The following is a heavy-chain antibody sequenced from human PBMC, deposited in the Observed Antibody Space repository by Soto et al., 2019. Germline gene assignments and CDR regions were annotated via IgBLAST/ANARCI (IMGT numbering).Heavy chain of an antibody. V-gene: IGHV4-34*01. CDR1: GGSFSGYY. D-gene: IGHD3-3*01. CDR3: ASFTIFGVVYSGYFDY. CDR2: INHSGST. Sequence: SETLSLTCAVYGGSFSGYYWRWIRQPPGKGLEWIGEINHSGSTNYNPSLKSRVTISVDTSKNQFSLKLSSVTAADTAVYYCASFTIFGVVYSGYFDYWGQGTLVTVSS. J-gene: IGHJ4*02.